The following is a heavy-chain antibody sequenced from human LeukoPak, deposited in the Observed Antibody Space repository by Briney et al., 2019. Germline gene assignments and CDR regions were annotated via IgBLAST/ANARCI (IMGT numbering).Heavy chain of an antibody. V-gene: IGHV1-2*02. CDR2: INPNSGGT. J-gene: IGHJ6*02. D-gene: IGHD3-3*01. CDR1: GYTFTGYY. CDR3: ARGQYDFWSGYLVYYYYGMDV. Sequence: ASVKVSCKASGYTFTGYYMHWVRQAPGQGLEWMGWINPNSGGTNYAQKFQSRVTMTRDTSISTAYMELSRLRSDDTAVYYCARGQYDFWSGYLVYYYYGMDVWGQGTTVTVSS.